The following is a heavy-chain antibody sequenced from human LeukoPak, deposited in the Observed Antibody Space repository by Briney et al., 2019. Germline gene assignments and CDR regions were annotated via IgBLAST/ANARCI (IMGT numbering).Heavy chain of an antibody. CDR1: GFTFSTYT. V-gene: IGHV3-21*01. D-gene: IGHD1-14*01. Sequence: GGSLRLSCAASGFTFSTYTMNWVRQAPGKGLEWVSSINSSSTYIYSADSVKGRFSISRDNAKNSLYLQMNSLRAEDTAVYYCARDPGRRDKAFDIWGQGTMVTVSS. CDR3: ARDPGRRDKAFDI. J-gene: IGHJ3*02. CDR2: INSSSTYI.